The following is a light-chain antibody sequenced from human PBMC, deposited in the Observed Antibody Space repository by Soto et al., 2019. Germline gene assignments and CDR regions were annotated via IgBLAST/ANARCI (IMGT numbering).Light chain of an antibody. CDR1: SSNIGAGYD. CDR2: GNS. V-gene: IGLV1-40*01. Sequence: QAVVTQPPSVSGAPGQRVTISCTGSSSNIGAGYDVHWYQRLPGTAPKLLIYGNSNRPSGVPDRFSGSKSGTSASLAITGFQAEDEAVYYCQSYDRSLSGYVFGTGTKLTVL. CDR3: QSYDRSLSGYV. J-gene: IGLJ1*01.